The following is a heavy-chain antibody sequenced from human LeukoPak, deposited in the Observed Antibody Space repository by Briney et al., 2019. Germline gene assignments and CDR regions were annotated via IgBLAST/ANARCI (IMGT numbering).Heavy chain of an antibody. Sequence: GGSPRLSCAASGFTFSSYSMNWVRQAPGKGLEWVSSISSSSSYIYYADSVKGRFTISRDNAKNSLYLQMNSLRAEDTAVYYCARDYYCSGGSCYSPHYWGQGTLVTVSS. CDR3: ARDYYCSGGSCYSPHY. CDR1: GFTFSSYS. CDR2: ISSSSSYI. V-gene: IGHV3-21*01. D-gene: IGHD2-15*01. J-gene: IGHJ4*02.